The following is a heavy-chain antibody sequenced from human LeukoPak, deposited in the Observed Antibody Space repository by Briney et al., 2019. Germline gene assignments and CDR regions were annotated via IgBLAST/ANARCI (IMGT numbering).Heavy chain of an antibody. CDR1: GGSFSVYY. Sequence: SETLSLTCAVYGGSFSVYYWSWIRQPPGKGLEGIGEINHSGNNNYNPSLKSRITISVDTSKNQFSLKLSSVTAADTAVYYCARGRAAAGLNPLLDYWGQGTLVTVSS. V-gene: IGHV4-34*01. J-gene: IGHJ4*02. D-gene: IGHD6-13*01. CDR3: ARGRAAAGLNPLLDY. CDR2: INHSGNN.